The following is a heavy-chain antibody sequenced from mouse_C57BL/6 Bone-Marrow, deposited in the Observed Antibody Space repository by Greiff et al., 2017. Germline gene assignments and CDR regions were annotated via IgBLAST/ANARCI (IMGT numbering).Heavy chain of an antibody. CDR1: GFTFSSYG. CDR2: ISSGGSYT. Sequence: EVKLMESGGDLVKPGGSLKLSCAASGFTFSSYGMSWVRQTPDKRLEWVATISSGGSYTYYPDSVKGRFTISRDNAKNTLYLQMSSLKSEDTAMDYCAGFLNWEGGAMDYWGQGTSVTVSS. J-gene: IGHJ4*01. CDR3: AGFLNWEGGAMDY. D-gene: IGHD4-1*02. V-gene: IGHV5-6*01.